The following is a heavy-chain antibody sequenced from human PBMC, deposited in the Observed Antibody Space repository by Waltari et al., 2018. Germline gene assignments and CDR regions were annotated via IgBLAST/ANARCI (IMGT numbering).Heavy chain of an antibody. CDR3: ARGSTYYYDSCAFDI. CDR2: INSDGSST. CDR1: GFTFSSYW. D-gene: IGHD3-22*01. V-gene: IGHV3-74*01. Sequence: EVQLVESGGGLVQPGGSLRLSCAASGFTFSSYWMHWVRQAPGKGLVWVSRINSDGSSTSYADSVKGRFTISRDNAKNTLYLQMNSLRAEDTAVYYCARGSTYYYDSCAFDIWGQGTMVTVSS. J-gene: IGHJ3*02.